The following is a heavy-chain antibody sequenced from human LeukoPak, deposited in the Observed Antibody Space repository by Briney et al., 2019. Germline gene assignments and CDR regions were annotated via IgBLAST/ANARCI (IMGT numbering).Heavy chain of an antibody. Sequence: GGSLRLSCAASGFTFNIYDMHWVRQAPGKGLEWVAFIRYDGSNKYYADSVKGRFTISRDNSKNTLYLQMNSLRAEDTAVYYCATLTGVEVDAFDIWGQGTMVTVSS. D-gene: IGHD7-27*01. CDR3: ATLTGVEVDAFDI. CDR1: GFTFNIYD. J-gene: IGHJ3*02. V-gene: IGHV3-30*02. CDR2: IRYDGSNK.